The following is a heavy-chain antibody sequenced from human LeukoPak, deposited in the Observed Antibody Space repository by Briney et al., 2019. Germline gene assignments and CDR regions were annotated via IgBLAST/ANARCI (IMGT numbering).Heavy chain of an antibody. V-gene: IGHV3-48*03. CDR2: ISSSGSTI. CDR1: GFTFSSYE. J-gene: IGHJ4*02. Sequence: GGSLRLSCAASGFTFSSYEMNWVRQAPGKGLEWVSYISSSGSTIYYADSVKGRFTISRDGSKNTLYLQMNSLRPEDTAVYYCARRPGIAMADSVKAHYFDSWGQGTLVTVSS. CDR3: ARRPGIAMADSVKAHYFDS. D-gene: IGHD6-19*01.